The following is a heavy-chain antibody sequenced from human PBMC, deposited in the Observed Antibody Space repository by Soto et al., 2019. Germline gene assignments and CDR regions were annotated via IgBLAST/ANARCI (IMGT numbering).Heavy chain of an antibody. CDR2: IYYSGST. J-gene: IGHJ4*02. V-gene: IGHV4-59*12. CDR3: ARDGYSYGRRFDY. CDR1: GGSISSYY. Sequence: SETLSLTCTVSGGSISSYYWSWIRQPPGKGLEWIGYIYYSGSTNYNPSLKSRVTISVDTSKNQFSLKLSSVTAADTAVYYCARDGYSYGRRFDYWGQGTLVTVSS. D-gene: IGHD5-18*01.